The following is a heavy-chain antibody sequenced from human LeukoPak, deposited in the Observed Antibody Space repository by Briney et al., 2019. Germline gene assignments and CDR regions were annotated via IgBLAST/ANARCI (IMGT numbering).Heavy chain of an antibody. Sequence: GSLRLSCAASGFTFSSYAMSWVRQAPGKGLEWVSAISGSGATTYYADSVNGRFTISRDNSKNTLYLQMNSLRAEDTAVYYCAKDSRYGYRWDYDYWGQGTPVTVSS. J-gene: IGHJ4*02. V-gene: IGHV3-23*01. D-gene: IGHD5-18*01. CDR2: ISGSGATT. CDR1: GFTFSSYA. CDR3: AKDSRYGYRWDYDY.